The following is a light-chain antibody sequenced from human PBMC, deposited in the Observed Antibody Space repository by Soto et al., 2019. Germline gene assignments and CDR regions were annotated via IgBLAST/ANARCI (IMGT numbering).Light chain of an antibody. J-gene: IGLJ1*01. Sequence: QSALTQPASVSGTPGQSITISCTGTSSDVGAYNYVSWYQQYPGKAPKLIIYDVSNRPSGVSCRFSGSKSGNTASLTISELQAEDEADYYCNSYAGTSSVFGTGTKVTVL. V-gene: IGLV2-14*01. CDR3: NSYAGTSSV. CDR1: SSDVGAYNY. CDR2: DVS.